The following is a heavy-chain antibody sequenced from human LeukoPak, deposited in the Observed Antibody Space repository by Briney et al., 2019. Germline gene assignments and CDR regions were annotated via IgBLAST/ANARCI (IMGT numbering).Heavy chain of an antibody. D-gene: IGHD3-22*01. J-gene: IGHJ4*02. Sequence: PGGSLRLSCAASGFIFSDYYMSWIRQAPGKGLEWVSAISGGATTYYADSVKGRFTISRDNSKNTVYLQMNSLRAEDTAVYYGVKGFSSGYPWTFDYWGQGTLVTVSS. CDR1: GFIFSDYY. CDR3: VKGFSSGYPWTFDY. V-gene: IGHV3-23*01. CDR2: ISGGATT.